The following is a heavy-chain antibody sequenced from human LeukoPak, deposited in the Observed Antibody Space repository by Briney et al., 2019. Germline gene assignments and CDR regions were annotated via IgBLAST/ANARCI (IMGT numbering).Heavy chain of an antibody. Sequence: SGTLSLTCSVSVVSMNGYYWSWLRQSAGNRLEWIGHVDSSGNTNYYPSLESRVTMSVDTSKKQFSLKLSSVTAADTALYYGARVLSTGWGAVFDLWGQGTLVTVSS. J-gene: IGHJ4*02. CDR1: VVSMNGYY. V-gene: IGHV4-4*07. CDR2: VDSSGNT. CDR3: ARVLSTGWGAVFDL. D-gene: IGHD6-19*01.